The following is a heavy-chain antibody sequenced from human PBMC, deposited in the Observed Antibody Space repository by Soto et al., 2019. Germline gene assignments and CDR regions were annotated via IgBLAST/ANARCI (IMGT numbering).Heavy chain of an antibody. Sequence: PSETLSLTCTVSGGSYSSDRYYWNWIRQHPGEGLEWIGYIYYTGSAYYNPSLKSRVTISLDTSKNQFSLKLNSVTAADTAMYYCARSGYIYGSNAFDIWGRGTLVTVSS. CDR1: GGSYSSDRYY. CDR2: IYYTGSA. J-gene: IGHJ3*02. V-gene: IGHV4-31*03. D-gene: IGHD5-18*01. CDR3: ARSGYIYGSNAFDI.